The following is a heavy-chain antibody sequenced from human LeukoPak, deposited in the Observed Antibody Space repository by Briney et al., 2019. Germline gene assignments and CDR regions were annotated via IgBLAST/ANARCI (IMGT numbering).Heavy chain of an antibody. J-gene: IGHJ3*02. Sequence: GESLKISCKGSGYSFTSYWIGWVRQMPGKGLEWMGIIYSGDSDTRYSPSFQGQVTISADKSISTAYLQWSSLKASDTAMYYCARRVDTAMVPSAFDIWGQGTMVTVSS. V-gene: IGHV5-51*01. CDR3: ARRVDTAMVPSAFDI. CDR2: IYSGDSDT. CDR1: GYSFTSYW. D-gene: IGHD5-18*01.